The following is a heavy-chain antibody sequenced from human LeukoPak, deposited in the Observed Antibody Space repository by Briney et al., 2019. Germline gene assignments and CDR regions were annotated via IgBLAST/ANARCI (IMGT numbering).Heavy chain of an antibody. CDR1: GDSISIGDYR. CDR3: ARARGDSPRIYYYMDV. V-gene: IGHV4-30-4*01. J-gene: IGHJ6*03. D-gene: IGHD3-16*01. Sequence: SQTLSLTCSVSGDSISIGDYRWRWTRQSPGKGLEWIGYIYYIGTAYYNPSLRSRVALSADTSKNQFSLKLNSVTVADAAVYFCARARGDSPRIYYYMDVWGKGTTVTVSS. CDR2: IYYIGTA.